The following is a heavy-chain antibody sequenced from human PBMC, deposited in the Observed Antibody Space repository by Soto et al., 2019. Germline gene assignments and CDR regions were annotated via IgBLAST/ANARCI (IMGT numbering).Heavy chain of an antibody. D-gene: IGHD6-13*01. J-gene: IGHJ3*02. CDR1: GFTFSSYG. CDR3: AKDDRIAAAGGYAFDI. V-gene: IGHV3-30*18. CDR2: ISYDGSNK. Sequence: GGSLRLSCAASGFTFSSYGMHWVRQAPGKGLEWVAVISYDGSNKYYADSVKGRFTISRDNSKNTLYLQMNSLRAEDTAVYYCAKDDRIAAAGGYAFDIWGQGTMVTVSS.